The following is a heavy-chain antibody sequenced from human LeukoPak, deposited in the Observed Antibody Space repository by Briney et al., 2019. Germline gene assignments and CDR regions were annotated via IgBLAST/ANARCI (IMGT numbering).Heavy chain of an antibody. CDR3: AREGGEYGDYVDY. V-gene: IGHV4-34*01. CDR2: INHSGST. CDR1: GGSFSGYY. J-gene: IGHJ4*02. Sequence: SETLSLTCAVYGGSFSGYYWSWIRQPPGKGLEWIGEINHSGSTNYNPSLKSRVTISVDTSKNQFSLKLSSVTAADTAVYYCAREGGEYGDYVDYWGQGTLVTVSS. D-gene: IGHD4-17*01.